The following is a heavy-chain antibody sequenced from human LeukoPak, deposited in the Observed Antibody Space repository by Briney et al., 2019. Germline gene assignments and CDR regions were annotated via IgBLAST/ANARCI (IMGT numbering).Heavy chain of an antibody. D-gene: IGHD3-9*01. J-gene: IGHJ4*02. CDR3: AKVGLYILTGLAYDY. Sequence: GGSLRLSCAASGFTFSSYWMSWVRQAPGKGLEWVANIKQDGSEKYYVDSVKGRFTISRDNAKNSLYLQMNSLRAEDTAVYYCAKVGLYILTGLAYDYWGQGILVTVSS. CDR2: IKQDGSEK. V-gene: IGHV3-7*03. CDR1: GFTFSSYW.